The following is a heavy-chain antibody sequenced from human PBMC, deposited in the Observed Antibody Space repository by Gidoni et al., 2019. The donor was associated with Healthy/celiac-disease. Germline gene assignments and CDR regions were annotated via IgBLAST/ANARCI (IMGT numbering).Heavy chain of an antibody. CDR3: ARDANIAAAGPDDY. Sequence: QVQLQQWGAGLLKPSETLSLPCAVYGGSFSGYYWSWIRQPPGKGLEWIGEINHSGSTNYNPSLKSRVTISVDTSKNQFSLKLSSVTAADTAVYYCARDANIAAAGPDDYWGQGTLVTVSS. J-gene: IGHJ4*02. CDR2: INHSGST. D-gene: IGHD6-13*01. V-gene: IGHV4-34*01. CDR1: GGSFSGYY.